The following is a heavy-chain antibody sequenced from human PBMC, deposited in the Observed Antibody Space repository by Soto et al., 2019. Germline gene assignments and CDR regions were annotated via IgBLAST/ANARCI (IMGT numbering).Heavy chain of an antibody. V-gene: IGHV4-59*12. J-gene: IGHJ6*02. D-gene: IGHD5-12*01. CDR1: GGSISRDY. Sequence: TSETLSLTCTVSGGSISRDYYIWIRQSPGKGLEWIGHIYYSGSTKYNPSLKSRVLISIDTSKNQFSLRLTSVTAADTAVYYCARGRRGRYGYSGYDRFGGMDVWGQGTTVTVSS. CDR3: ARGRRGRYGYSGYDRFGGMDV. CDR2: IYYSGST.